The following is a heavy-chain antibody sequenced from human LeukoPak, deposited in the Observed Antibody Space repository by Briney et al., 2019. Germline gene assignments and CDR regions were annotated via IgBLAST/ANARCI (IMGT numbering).Heavy chain of an antibody. CDR3: ARERVGYDTSGRGPRFDS. Sequence: PSETLSVTCIVSGTSISNYYWSWIRQPAGKGLEWIGRIYSSGSTNYNLSLTSRVTISVDKPKNQVSLRLESVTAADTAVYYCARERVGYDTSGRGPRFDSWGQGTLVTVSS. D-gene: IGHD3-22*01. J-gene: IGHJ4*02. CDR2: IYSSGST. V-gene: IGHV4-4*07. CDR1: GTSISNYY.